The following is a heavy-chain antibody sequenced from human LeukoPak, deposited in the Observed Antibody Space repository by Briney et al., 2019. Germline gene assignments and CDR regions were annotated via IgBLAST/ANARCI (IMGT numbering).Heavy chain of an antibody. D-gene: IGHD6-6*01. CDR2: INPSGGST. V-gene: IGHV1-46*01. CDR1: GYTFTSYY. J-gene: IGHJ6*03. Sequence: ASVKVSCKASGYTFTSYYMHWVRQAPGQGLEWMGIINPSGGSTSYAQKFQGRVTMTRDTSTSTVYMELSSLRSEDTAVYYCARDTYSSSSRYYYYMDVWGKGTTVTVSS. CDR3: ARDTYSSSSRYYYYMDV.